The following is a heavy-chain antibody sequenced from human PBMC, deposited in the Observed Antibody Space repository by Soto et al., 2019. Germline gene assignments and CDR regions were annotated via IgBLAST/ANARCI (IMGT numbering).Heavy chain of an antibody. J-gene: IGHJ5*02. Sequence: EVQLVESGGGLVQPGGSLRLSCAASGFTFSSYWMTWVRQAPGKGLEWEANIKQDGSEKYYVDSVKGRCTISRDNAKNSLFLQMNSLRAEDTAVYYFARVTVTAAVWFDPWGQGTLVTVSS. CDR2: IKQDGSEK. CDR1: GFTFSSYW. D-gene: IGHD6-13*01. CDR3: ARVTVTAAVWFDP. V-gene: IGHV3-7*04.